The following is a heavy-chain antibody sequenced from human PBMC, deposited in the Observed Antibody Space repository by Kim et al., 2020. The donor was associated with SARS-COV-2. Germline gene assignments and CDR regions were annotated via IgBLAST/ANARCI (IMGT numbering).Heavy chain of an antibody. CDR3: ARVIGVVTTDAFDI. D-gene: IGHD2-15*01. V-gene: IGHV4-59*13. CDR1: GGSISSYY. J-gene: IGHJ3*02. CDR2: IYYSGST. Sequence: ETLSLTCTVSGGSISSYYWSWIRQPPGKGLEWIGYIYYSGSTNYNPSLKSRVTISVDTSKNQFSLKLSSVTAADTAVYYCARVIGVVTTDAFDIWGQGTMVTFSS.